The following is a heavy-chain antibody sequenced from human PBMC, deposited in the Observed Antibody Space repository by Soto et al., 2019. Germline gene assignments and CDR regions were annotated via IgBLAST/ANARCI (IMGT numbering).Heavy chain of an antibody. CDR3: AKGPPSDSSGPFPPTHARDY. Sequence: GGSLRLSCAASGFTFSSYAMSWVRQAPGKGLEWVSAISGSGGSTYYADSVKGRFTISRDNSKNTLYLQMNSLRAEDTAVYYCAKGPPSDSSGPFPPTHARDYWGQGTLVTVSS. CDR2: ISGSGGST. J-gene: IGHJ4*02. V-gene: IGHV3-23*01. D-gene: IGHD6-19*01. CDR1: GFTFSSYA.